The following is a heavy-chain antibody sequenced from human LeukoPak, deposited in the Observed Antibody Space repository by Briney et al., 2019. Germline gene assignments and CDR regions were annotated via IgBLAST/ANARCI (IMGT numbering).Heavy chain of an antibody. V-gene: IGHV4-59*01. J-gene: IGHJ4*02. CDR1: GGSISSYY. Sequence: KPSETLSLTCTVSGGSISSYYWSWIRQPPGKGLEWIGYIYYSGSTNYNPSLKSRVTISVDTSKNQFSLKLSSVTAADTAVYYCARALRARPHFDYWGQGTLVTVSS. CDR3: ARALRARPHFDY. CDR2: IYYSGST.